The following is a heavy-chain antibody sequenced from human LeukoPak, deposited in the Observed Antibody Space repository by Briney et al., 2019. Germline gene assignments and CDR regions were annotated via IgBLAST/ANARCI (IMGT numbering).Heavy chain of an antibody. CDR2: IADDGSGT. J-gene: IGHJ4*01. Sequence: GGSLRLSCSASGLTLSSFWMHWVRQAPGRELEWVSRIADDGSGTSSADSVKGRFTISRDTAKRTVYPQMNTLRAEDTAVYYCATVFAYWGHRTLVTVSS. CDR1: GLTLSSFW. V-gene: IGHV3-74*01. CDR3: ATVFAY.